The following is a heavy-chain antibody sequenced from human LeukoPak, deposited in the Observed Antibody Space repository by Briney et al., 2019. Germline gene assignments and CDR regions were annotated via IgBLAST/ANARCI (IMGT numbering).Heavy chain of an antibody. V-gene: IGHV1-18*01. Sequence: ASVKVSCKASGYTSTNYGISWVRQAPGQGLEWMGWISAYNGNTNSAQKFQGRVTMTTDTSTNTAYMELRSLRSDDTAVYYCARDFSSVHRGEVSYHWGQGTLVTVSS. CDR1: GYTSTNYG. CDR2: ISAYNGNT. CDR3: ARDFSSVHRGEVSYH. D-gene: IGHD3-10*01. J-gene: IGHJ5*02.